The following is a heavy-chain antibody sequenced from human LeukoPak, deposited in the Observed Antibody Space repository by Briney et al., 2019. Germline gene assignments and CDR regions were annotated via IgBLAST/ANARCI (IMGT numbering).Heavy chain of an antibody. J-gene: IGHJ4*02. Sequence: PGGSLTLSCAASGFTFTNYWMTWVRQVPGKGLEWVANIHKAGSESYYVDSVKGRFAISRDNAKNSLYLQLSSLRVEDTAVYYCAGVGAWELQRVFEYWGQGTLVTVSS. D-gene: IGHD1-26*01. CDR2: IHKAGSES. CDR1: GFTFTNYW. CDR3: AGVGAWELQRVFEY. V-gene: IGHV3-7*01.